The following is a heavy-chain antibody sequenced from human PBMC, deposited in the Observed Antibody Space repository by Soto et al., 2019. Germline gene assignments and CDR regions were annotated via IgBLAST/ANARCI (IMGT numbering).Heavy chain of an antibody. Sequence: VGSLRLSCAASGFTFSSYGMHWVRQAPGKGLEWVAVIWYDGSNKYYADSVKGRFTISRYNSKNTLYLQMNSLRAEDTAVYYCARDRTSIAGSLSFDPWGQGTLVTVSS. CDR2: IWYDGSNK. D-gene: IGHD6-6*01. CDR1: GFTFSSYG. J-gene: IGHJ5*02. CDR3: ARDRTSIAGSLSFDP. V-gene: IGHV3-33*01.